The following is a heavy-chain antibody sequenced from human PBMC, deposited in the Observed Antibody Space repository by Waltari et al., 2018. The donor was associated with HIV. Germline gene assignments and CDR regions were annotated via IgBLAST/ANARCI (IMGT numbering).Heavy chain of an antibody. D-gene: IGHD6-25*01. J-gene: IGHJ3*02. CDR1: GGSISTYY. V-gene: IGHV4-59*01. CDR2: IYNSRST. Sequence: QVQLRESGPGLVKPSETLSLTCTVSGGSISTYYWTWIRQPPGKGLEWIGYIYNSRSTDYNPSLKSRATISVDTSKTQFSLKLSAVTTADTAVYYCARGIDAQRVAAPCLDIWGQGTMVTVSS. CDR3: ARGIDAQRVAAPCLDI.